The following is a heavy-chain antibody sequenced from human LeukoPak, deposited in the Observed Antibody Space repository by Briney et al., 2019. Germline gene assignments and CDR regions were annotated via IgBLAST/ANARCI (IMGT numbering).Heavy chain of an antibody. D-gene: IGHD6-19*01. J-gene: IGHJ4*02. CDR1: GYTLTELS. V-gene: IGHV1-24*01. Sequence: GASVKFSCKVSGYTLTELSMHWVRQAPGKGLEWMGGFDPEDGETIYAQKFQGRVTMTEDTSTDTAYMELSSLRSEDTAVYYCATWGSSGWYLSWVDYWGQGTLVTVSS. CDR3: ATWGSSGWYLSWVDY. CDR2: FDPEDGET.